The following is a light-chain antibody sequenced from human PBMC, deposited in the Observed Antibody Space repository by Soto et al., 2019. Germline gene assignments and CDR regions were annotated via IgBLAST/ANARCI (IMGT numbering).Light chain of an antibody. CDR3: PQYGSSSWT. Sequence: EIVLTQSPGTLSLSPGERATLSCRASQSVSSSYFAWYQQRFGQAPRLLIYGASSRATGVPDRFSGSGSGTAFTLTISRMETEDFAVYSCPQYGSSSWTFVQGTKVEIK. J-gene: IGKJ1*01. V-gene: IGKV3-20*01. CDR2: GAS. CDR1: QSVSSSY.